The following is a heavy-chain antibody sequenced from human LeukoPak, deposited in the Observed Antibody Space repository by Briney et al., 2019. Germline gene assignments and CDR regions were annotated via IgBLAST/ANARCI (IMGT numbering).Heavy chain of an antibody. J-gene: IGHJ4*02. Sequence: TGGSLRLSCAASGFTFSTYGMHWVRQAPGKGLEWVAGISYDGNYKHYADSVKGRFTISRDNSKNTLSLQMNSLRAEDTAVYYCAKWGGSGFYDSSTYAIDSWGQGTLVTVSS. CDR1: GFTFSTYG. V-gene: IGHV3-30*18. CDR2: ISYDGNYK. CDR3: AKWGGSGFYDSSTYAIDS. D-gene: IGHD3-22*01.